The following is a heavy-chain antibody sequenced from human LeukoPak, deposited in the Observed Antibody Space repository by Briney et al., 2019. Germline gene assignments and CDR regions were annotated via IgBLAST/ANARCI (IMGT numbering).Heavy chain of an antibody. CDR2: ISSSNGIT. J-gene: IGHJ4*02. D-gene: IGHD3-9*01. CDR3: AKVLSLRHFDWVLYIDH. CDR1: GFTFSSYD. Sequence: GGSLRLSCAASGFTFSSYDMSWVRQAPGKGLEWVSGISSSNGITYYADSVKGRFTVSRDNSKNTLYLQMNSLRAEDTAVYYCAKVLSLRHFDWVLYIDHWGQGTLVTVSS. V-gene: IGHV3-23*01.